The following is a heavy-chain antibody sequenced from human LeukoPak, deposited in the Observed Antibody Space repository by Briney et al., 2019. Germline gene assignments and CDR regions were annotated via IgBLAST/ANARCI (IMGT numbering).Heavy chain of an antibody. V-gene: IGHV1-2*06. D-gene: IGHD3-22*01. Sequence: ASAKVSCKASGYTFTGYYMHWVRQAPGQGLEWMGRINPNSGGTNYAQKFQGRVTMTRDTSISTAYMELSRLRSDDTAVYYCARGPSGYYYYGGVYWGQGTLVTVSS. CDR3: ARGPSGYYYYGGVY. CDR1: GYTFTGYY. J-gene: IGHJ4*02. CDR2: INPNSGGT.